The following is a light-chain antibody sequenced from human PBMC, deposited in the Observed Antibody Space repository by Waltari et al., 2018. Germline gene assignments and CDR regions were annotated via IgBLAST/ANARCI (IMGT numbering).Light chain of an antibody. CDR3: QRYDNLPTFS. J-gene: IGKJ2*01. V-gene: IGKV1-33*01. Sequence: DIQMTQSPSSLSASVGDRVTIPCQASQDISGYLNWYHQKPGKAPKLLISDVSTLEAAVPSRFSGSASRTQFTLTISSLQPEDIGTYFCQRYDNLPTFSFGPGTTLEI. CDR2: DVS. CDR1: QDISGY.